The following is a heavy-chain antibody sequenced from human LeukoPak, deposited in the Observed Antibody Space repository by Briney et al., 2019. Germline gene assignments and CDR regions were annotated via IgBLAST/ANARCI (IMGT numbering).Heavy chain of an antibody. Sequence: PGGSLRLSCAASGFTFSDYYMDWVRQAPGKGLEWVGRTRNKANSYTTEYAASVKGRFTISRDDSKNSLYLQMNSLKTEDTAVYYCASITMIVATGGWGQGTLVTVSS. D-gene: IGHD3-22*01. J-gene: IGHJ4*02. CDR3: ASITMIVATGG. CDR1: GFTFSDYY. CDR2: TRNKANSYTT. V-gene: IGHV3-72*01.